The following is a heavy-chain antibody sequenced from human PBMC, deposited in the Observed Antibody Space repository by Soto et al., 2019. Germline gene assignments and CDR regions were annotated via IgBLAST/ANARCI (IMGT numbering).Heavy chain of an antibody. J-gene: IGHJ6*02. Sequence: QVQLVESGGGVVQPGRSLRLSCAASGFTFSSYGMHWVRQAPGKGLEWVAGISYDGRNKYYADSVKGRFTISRDNSKNTLYLQMNSLRAEDTAVYYCAKAFYRLSVTVASMDVWGHGTTVTVSS. D-gene: IGHD4-17*01. CDR1: GFTFSSYG. CDR2: ISYDGRNK. CDR3: AKAFYRLSVTVASMDV. V-gene: IGHV3-30*18.